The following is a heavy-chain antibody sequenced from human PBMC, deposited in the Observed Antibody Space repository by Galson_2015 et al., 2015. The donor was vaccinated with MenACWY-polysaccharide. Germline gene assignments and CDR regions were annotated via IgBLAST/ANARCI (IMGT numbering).Heavy chain of an antibody. J-gene: IGHJ6*02. Sequence: SLRLSCAASGFTFSSYAVHWVRQAPGKGLEWVAVISYDGSNKYYADSVKGRFTISRDNSKNTLYLQMNSLRAEDTAVYYCGRSGYNYYGMDVWGQGTTVTVSS. CDR2: ISYDGSNK. CDR1: GFTFSSYA. V-gene: IGHV3-30-3*01. D-gene: IGHD3-3*01. CDR3: GRSGYNYYGMDV.